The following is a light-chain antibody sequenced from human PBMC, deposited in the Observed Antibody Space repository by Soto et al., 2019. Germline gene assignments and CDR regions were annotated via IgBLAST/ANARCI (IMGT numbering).Light chain of an antibody. Sequence: DIQMTQSPSSVSASVGDRVTITCRASHGIASWLAWYQQKPGKAPNLLIYAASSLQSGVPSRFSGSGSGTDFTLTISSLQPEDFATYYCQQANSFPRVTFGPGTKVDIK. CDR3: QQANSFPRVT. CDR1: HGIASW. V-gene: IGKV1-12*01. J-gene: IGKJ3*01. CDR2: AAS.